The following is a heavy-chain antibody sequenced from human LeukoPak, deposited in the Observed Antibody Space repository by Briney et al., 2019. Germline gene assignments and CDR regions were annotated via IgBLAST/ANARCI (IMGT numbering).Heavy chain of an antibody. CDR3: ASSAAGKGEVDY. CDR2: INVSSGGT. V-gene: IGHV1-2*02. D-gene: IGHD6-13*01. CDR1: GYTFTGYY. Sequence: ASVKVSCKTSGYTFTGYYIHWVRQAPGQGLEWMGWINVSSGGTNYAQKFQGRVTMTRDTSISTAYMELSRLRSDDTAVYYCASSAAGKGEVDYWGQGTLVTVSS. J-gene: IGHJ4*02.